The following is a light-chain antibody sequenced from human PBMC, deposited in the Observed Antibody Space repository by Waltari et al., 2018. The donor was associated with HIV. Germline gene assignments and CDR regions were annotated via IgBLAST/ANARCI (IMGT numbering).Light chain of an antibody. CDR2: DVS. CDR3: CSYAGSNTFNYV. J-gene: IGLJ1*01. Sequence: QSALTQPASASGSPGQSIPISCTGTRSDVGGSNYVSWYQQHPGKAPNLMIYDVSKRPSGVSNRFSGSKSGNTASLTISGLQAEDEADYYCCSYAGSNTFNYVFGTGTKVTVL. CDR1: RSDVGGSNY. V-gene: IGLV2-23*02.